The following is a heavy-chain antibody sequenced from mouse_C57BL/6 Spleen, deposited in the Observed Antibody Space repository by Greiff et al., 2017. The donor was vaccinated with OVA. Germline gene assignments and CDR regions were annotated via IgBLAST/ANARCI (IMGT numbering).Heavy chain of an antibody. V-gene: IGHV5-17*01. CDR3: ARCDYSNLYAMDY. D-gene: IGHD2-5*01. CDR1: GFTFSDYG. J-gene: IGHJ4*01. Sequence: EVQLVESGGGLVKPGGSLKLSCAASGFTFSDYGMHWVRQAPEKGLEWVAYISSGSSTIYYADTVKGRFTISRDNAKNTLFLQMTSLRSEDTAMYYCARCDYSNLYAMDYWGQGTSVTVSS. CDR2: ISSGSSTI.